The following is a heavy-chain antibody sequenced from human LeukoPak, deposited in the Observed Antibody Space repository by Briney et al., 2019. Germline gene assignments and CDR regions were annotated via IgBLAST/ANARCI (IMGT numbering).Heavy chain of an antibody. J-gene: IGHJ4*02. CDR2: IKQDGSEK. D-gene: IGHD3-22*01. V-gene: IGHV3-7*01. CDR3: AKDRYDSSGYYFFFDY. Sequence: GGSLRLSCAASGFTFSSYWMSWVRQAPGKGLEWVANIKQDGSEKYYADSVKGRFTISRDNSKNTLYLQMNSLRAEDTAVYYCAKDRYDSSGYYFFFDYWGQGTLVTVSS. CDR1: GFTFSSYW.